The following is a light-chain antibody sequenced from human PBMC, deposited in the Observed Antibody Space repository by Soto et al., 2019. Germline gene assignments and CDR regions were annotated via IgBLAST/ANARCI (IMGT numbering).Light chain of an antibody. V-gene: IGKV3D-15*01. CDR3: QQYNSGPLT. Sequence: EFVLTQSPGTLSLSPGERATLSCRASQSVGSNYLAWYQQKPGQAPRLVIYDIFTRATGVPTRISGSGSGTEFTLTISSLQSEDFAVYYCQQYNSGPLTFGGGTKVDIK. J-gene: IGKJ4*01. CDR2: DIF. CDR1: QSVGSN.